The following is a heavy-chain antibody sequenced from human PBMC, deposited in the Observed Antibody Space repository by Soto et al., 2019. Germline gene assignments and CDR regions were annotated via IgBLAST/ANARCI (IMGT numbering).Heavy chain of an antibody. CDR3: ATTTSGEGEFDY. J-gene: IGHJ4*02. CDR1: GGTFSSYT. CDR2: ISATFGTT. D-gene: IGHD6-19*01. Sequence: QVQRVQSGAEVKKPGSSVKVSCKASGGTFSSYTFSWVRQAPGQGLECMGQISATFGTTNYAQKFKGRLTFTTGKSTGTRAMELSSLRSDDTAIYVWATTTSGEGEFDYWGQGTLGTVSS. V-gene: IGHV1-69*05.